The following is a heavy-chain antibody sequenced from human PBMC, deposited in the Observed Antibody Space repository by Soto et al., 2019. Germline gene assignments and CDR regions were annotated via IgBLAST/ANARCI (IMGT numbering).Heavy chain of an antibody. V-gene: IGHV1-69*12. Sequence: QVQLVQSGAEVKKPGSSVKVSCKASGGTFSSYAISWVRQAPGQGLEWMGGIIPIFGTANYAQKFQGRVTITADESTRTAHMELSSLRSEDTAVYYCARVGYYYDGMDVWGQGTTVTVSS. CDR1: GGTFSSYA. J-gene: IGHJ6*02. D-gene: IGHD3-16*01. CDR2: IIPIFGTA. CDR3: ARVGYYYDGMDV.